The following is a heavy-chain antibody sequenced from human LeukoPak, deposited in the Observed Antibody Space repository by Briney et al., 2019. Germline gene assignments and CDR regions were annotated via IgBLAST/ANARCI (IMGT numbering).Heavy chain of an antibody. D-gene: IGHD2-21*01. V-gene: IGHV3-15*01. J-gene: IGHJ4*02. CDR1: GFTFSNAW. CDR2: IKSKTDGGTT. CDR3: TTVSRGDAYDY. Sequence: GESLKISCAASGFTFSNAWMSWVRQAPGKGLEWVGRIKSKTDGGTTDYAAPVKGRFTISRDDSKNTLYLQMNSLKTEDTAVYYCTTVSRGDAYDYWGQGTLVTVSS.